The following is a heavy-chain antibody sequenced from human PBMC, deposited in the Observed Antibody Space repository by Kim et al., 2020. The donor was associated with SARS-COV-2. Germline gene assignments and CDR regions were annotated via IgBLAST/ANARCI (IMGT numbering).Heavy chain of an antibody. Sequence: GGSLRLSCAASGFTFSSYEMNWVRQAPGKGLEWISYITSSGTTIYYADSVKGRFTISRDNAKNSLYLQMNSLRAEDTAVYYCARGLYSSSFGWFDPWGQGTLVTVSS. CDR3: ARGLYSSSFGWFDP. CDR2: ITSSGTTI. CDR1: GFTFSSYE. J-gene: IGHJ5*02. V-gene: IGHV3-48*03. D-gene: IGHD6-13*01.